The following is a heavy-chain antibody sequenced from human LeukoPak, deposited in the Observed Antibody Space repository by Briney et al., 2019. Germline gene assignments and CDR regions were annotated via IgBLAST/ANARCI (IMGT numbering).Heavy chain of an antibody. CDR3: ARDSAYGSGHYYDY. CDR1: GDSVSTNSAV. V-gene: IGHV6-1*01. J-gene: IGHJ4*02. Sequence: SQTLSLTCAISGDSVSTNSAVWNWIRQSPSRGLEWLGRTYYRSKWYTDYAVSVKSRITINPDTSKNQRSLHLNSVTPEDTAVYYCARDSAYGSGHYYDYWGQGTLVTVSS. D-gene: IGHD3-10*01. CDR2: TYYRSKWYT.